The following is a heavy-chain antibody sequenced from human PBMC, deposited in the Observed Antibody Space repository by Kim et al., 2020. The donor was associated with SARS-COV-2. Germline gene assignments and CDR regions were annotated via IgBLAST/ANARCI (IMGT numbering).Heavy chain of an antibody. Sequence: SETLSLTCTVSGGSISSSSYYWGWIRQPPGKGLEWIGSMYYSGSTYYNPSLKSRVTISVDTSKNQFSLKLSSVTAADTAVYYCAGQTYDYVWGTSYYFDYWGQGTLVTVSS. CDR1: GGSISSSSYY. CDR3: AGQTYDYVWGTSYYFDY. V-gene: IGHV4-39*01. J-gene: IGHJ4*02. CDR2: MYYSGST. D-gene: IGHD3-16*01.